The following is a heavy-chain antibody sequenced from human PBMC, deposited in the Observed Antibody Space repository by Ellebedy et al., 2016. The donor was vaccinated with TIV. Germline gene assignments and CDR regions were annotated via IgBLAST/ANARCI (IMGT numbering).Heavy chain of an antibody. J-gene: IGHJ4*02. CDR3: AKDRTPGDGYWVFDQ. CDR2: ISHTGSRT. V-gene: IGHV3-23*01. CDR1: GFTFTSYA. Sequence: PGGSLRLSCAASGFTFTSYAMSWVRQAPGKGLEWVSTISHTGSRTYYTDSVEGRFTISRDNSKSTVDLQMNSLRAEDTAVYYCAKDRTPGDGYWVFDQWGQGALVTVSS. D-gene: IGHD5-18*01.